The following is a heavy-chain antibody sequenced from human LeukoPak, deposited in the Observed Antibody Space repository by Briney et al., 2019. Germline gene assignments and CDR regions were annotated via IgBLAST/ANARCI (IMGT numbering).Heavy chain of an antibody. CDR1: GVSISGSNYC. CDR3: ATYFDFGSGYPGYMDV. CDR2: IYYRGTT. J-gene: IGHJ6*03. Sequence: HPSETLSLTCTVSGVSISGSNYCWGWLRQSPGKGLEWIVSIYYRGTTSYNPSLKGRVTISVATSKNQFSLNLSSVTAADTAVYYCATYFDFGSGYPGYMDVWGNGTTVTVSS. D-gene: IGHD3-3*01. V-gene: IGHV4-39*01.